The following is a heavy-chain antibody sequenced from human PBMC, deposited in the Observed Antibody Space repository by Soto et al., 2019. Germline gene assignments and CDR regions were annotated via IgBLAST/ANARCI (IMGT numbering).Heavy chain of an antibody. Sequence: ASVKVSCKASGYTFTGYYMHWVRQAPGQGLEWMGWINPNSGGTNYAQKFQGWVTMTRDTSISTAYMELSRLRSDDTAVYYCARSGYCSGGSCLHYFDYWGQGTLVIVSS. V-gene: IGHV1-2*04. CDR1: GYTFTGYY. CDR2: INPNSGGT. J-gene: IGHJ4*02. D-gene: IGHD2-15*01. CDR3: ARSGYCSGGSCLHYFDY.